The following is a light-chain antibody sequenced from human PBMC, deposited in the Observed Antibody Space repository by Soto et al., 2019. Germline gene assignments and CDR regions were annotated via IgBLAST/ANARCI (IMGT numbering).Light chain of an antibody. CDR3: QQYGSSPIT. CDR2: GAS. CDR1: QSVSSN. Sequence: EIVLTQSPATLSVSPGERAPLSCRASQSVSSNLAWYQQKPGQAPRLLMFGASTRATNIPARFSGSGSGTDFTLTISSLEPEDFAVYYCQQYGSSPITFGQGTRLEIK. V-gene: IGKV3-15*01. J-gene: IGKJ5*01.